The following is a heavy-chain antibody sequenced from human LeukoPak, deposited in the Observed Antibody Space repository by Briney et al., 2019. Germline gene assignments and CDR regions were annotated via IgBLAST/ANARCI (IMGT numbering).Heavy chain of an antibody. CDR1: GFTVSSNY. Sequence: GGSLRLSCAASGFTVSSNYMSWVRQAPGKGLEWVSAISGSGGSTYYADSVKGRFTISRDNSKNTLYLQMNSLRAEDTAVYYCAKDAYLTTVTSTAGYWGQGTLVTVSS. CDR2: ISGSGGST. V-gene: IGHV3-23*01. D-gene: IGHD4-17*01. J-gene: IGHJ4*02. CDR3: AKDAYLTTVTSTAGY.